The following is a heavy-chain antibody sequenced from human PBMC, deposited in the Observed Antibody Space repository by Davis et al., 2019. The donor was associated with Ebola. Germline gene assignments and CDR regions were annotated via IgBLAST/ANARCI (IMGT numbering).Heavy chain of an antibody. CDR1: GYTFTSYG. D-gene: IGHD3-22*01. CDR3: ARERDLLLRYFDY. CDR2: ISAYNGNT. V-gene: IGHV1-18*01. Sequence: AASVKVSCKASGYTFTSYGISWVRHALGQGLEWMGWISAYNGNTNYAQKLQGRVTMTTDTYTSTAYMELSSLRSEDTAVYYCARERDLLLRYFDYWGQGTLVTVSS. J-gene: IGHJ4*02.